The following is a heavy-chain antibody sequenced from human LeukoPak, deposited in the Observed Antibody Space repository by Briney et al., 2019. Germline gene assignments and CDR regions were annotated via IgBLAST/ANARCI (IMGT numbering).Heavy chain of an antibody. D-gene: IGHD1-26*01. J-gene: IGHJ6*02. V-gene: IGHV3-48*04. CDR2: ISTTGSTI. CDR1: GFTFSSYS. CDR3: ARGGPDGMDV. Sequence: QPGGSLRLSCAASGFTFSSYSMNWVRQAPGKGLEWLSYISTTGSTIYYADSVKGRFTISRDNAKKSLHLQMNSLRAEDTAVYYCARGGPDGMDVWGQGTTVTVSS.